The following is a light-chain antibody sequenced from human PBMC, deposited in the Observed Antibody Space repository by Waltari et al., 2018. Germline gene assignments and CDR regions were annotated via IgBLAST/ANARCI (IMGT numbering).Light chain of an antibody. CDR3: QVWDSGSDHYV. CDR2: DDG. Sequence: SYVLTQPPSVSVAPGQTARISCDGNNIGSKNVHWYQQKPGQAPVLVVYDDGDRPSWIPERFSGSNSGNTATLTISRVDAGDEADYYCQVWDSGSDHYVFGTVTKVTVL. V-gene: IGLV3-21*02. J-gene: IGLJ1*01. CDR1: NIGSKN.